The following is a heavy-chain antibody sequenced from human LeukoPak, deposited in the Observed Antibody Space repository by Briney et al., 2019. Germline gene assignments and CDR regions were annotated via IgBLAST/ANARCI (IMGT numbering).Heavy chain of an antibody. CDR2: IYHSGST. D-gene: IGHD5-18*01. CDR3: ARDGEYSYGYDY. J-gene: IGHJ4*02. V-gene: IGHV4-59*12. CDR1: GGSISSYY. Sequence: SETLSLTCTVSGGSISSYYWSWIRQPPGKGLEWIGYIYHSGSTYYNPSLKSRVTISVDRSKNQFSLKLSSVTAADTAVYYCARDGEYSYGYDYWGQGTLVTVSS.